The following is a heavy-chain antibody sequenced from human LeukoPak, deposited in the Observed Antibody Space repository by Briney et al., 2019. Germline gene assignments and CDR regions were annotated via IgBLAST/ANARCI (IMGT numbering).Heavy chain of an antibody. Sequence: GGSLRLCCAASGFTFDDYAMYWVRQAPGGGLEWVSLISGDGGSTYYADSVKGRFTISRDNSKNSLYLQMNSLRTEDTALYYCANMATTISTFDYWGQGTLVTVSS. CDR3: ANMATTISTFDY. CDR1: GFTFDDYA. J-gene: IGHJ4*02. CDR2: ISGDGGST. V-gene: IGHV3-43*02. D-gene: IGHD5-24*01.